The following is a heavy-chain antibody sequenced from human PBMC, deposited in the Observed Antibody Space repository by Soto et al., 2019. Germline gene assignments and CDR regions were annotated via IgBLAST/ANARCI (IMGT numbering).Heavy chain of an antibody. D-gene: IGHD3-3*01. Sequence: QVQLVQSGAEVKKPGASVKVSCKASGYTFTSHGLSWVRQAPGQGLEWVGWISAYNGNTHYGQKLQGRVTMTTDTTTSTAYMERRSLRSDDTAVYYCARAMEWFGSRDDAFDIWGQGTMVTVSS. V-gene: IGHV1-18*01. CDR2: ISAYNGNT. CDR1: GYTFTSHG. CDR3: ARAMEWFGSRDDAFDI. J-gene: IGHJ3*02.